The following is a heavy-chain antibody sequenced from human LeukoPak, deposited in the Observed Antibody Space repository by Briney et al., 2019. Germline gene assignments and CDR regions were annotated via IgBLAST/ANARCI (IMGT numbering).Heavy chain of an antibody. Sequence: GGSLRLSCAASGFTCSSYSMNWVRQAPGKGLEWVSSISSSSSYIYYADSVKGRFTISRDNAKNSLYLQMNSLRAEDTAVYYCAREIWDYYDSSGYLALDYWGQGTLVTISS. V-gene: IGHV3-21*01. CDR1: GFTCSSYS. CDR2: ISSSSSYI. D-gene: IGHD3-22*01. J-gene: IGHJ4*02. CDR3: AREIWDYYDSSGYLALDY.